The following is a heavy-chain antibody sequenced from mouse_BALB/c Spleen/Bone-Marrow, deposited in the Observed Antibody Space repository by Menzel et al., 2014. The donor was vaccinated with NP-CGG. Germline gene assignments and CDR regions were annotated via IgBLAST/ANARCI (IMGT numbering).Heavy chain of an antibody. D-gene: IGHD2-5*01. Sequence: QVQLKQSGAELVRPGVSVKISCKGSGYTFTDYAMHWVKQSHAESLEWIGVINTYFGDISYNQKFKGKATIAVDKTSRTVYMELARLTAEDSAIYYCARGYSNNYAMDYWGQGTSVTDSS. CDR1: GYTFTDYA. CDR2: INTYFGDI. CDR3: ARGYSNNYAMDY. V-gene: IGHV1S137*01. J-gene: IGHJ4*01.